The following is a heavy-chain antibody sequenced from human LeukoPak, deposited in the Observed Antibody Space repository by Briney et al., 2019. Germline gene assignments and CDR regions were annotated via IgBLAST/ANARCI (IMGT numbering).Heavy chain of an antibody. CDR2: IYHSGST. Sequence: ASETLSLTCTVSGGSISSGGYYWSWIRQPPGKGLGWIGYIYHSGSTYYNPSLKSRVTISVDRSKNQFSLKLSSVTAADTAVYYCARDTGVGAFDIWGQGTMVTVSS. V-gene: IGHV4-30-2*01. CDR1: GGSISSGGYY. CDR3: ARDTGVGAFDI. J-gene: IGHJ3*02.